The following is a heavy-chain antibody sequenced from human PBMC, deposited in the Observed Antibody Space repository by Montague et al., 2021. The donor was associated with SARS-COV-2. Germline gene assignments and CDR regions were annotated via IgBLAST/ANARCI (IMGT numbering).Heavy chain of an antibody. CDR1: GGSISSSSYY. D-gene: IGHD3-3*01. CDR2: NYYSGST. V-gene: IGHV4-39*01. Sequence: SETLSLTWTVSGGSISSSSYYWGWIRQPPGKGLEWIGYNYYSGSTYYNPSLKSRVTISVDTSKNQFSLKLSSVTAADTAVYYCARQPTRGITIFGVVTDYGMDVWGQGTTVTVSS. J-gene: IGHJ6*02. CDR3: ARQPTRGITIFGVVTDYGMDV.